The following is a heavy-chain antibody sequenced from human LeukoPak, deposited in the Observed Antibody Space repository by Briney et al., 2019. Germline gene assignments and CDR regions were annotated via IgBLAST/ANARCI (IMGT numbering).Heavy chain of an antibody. J-gene: IGHJ4*02. D-gene: IGHD2/OR15-2a*01. CDR3: ARARSNTFDY. Sequence: SETLSLTCAVSGGSISSSNWWSWVRQPPGKGLEWIGEIYHSGSTNYNPSLKGRVTISVDKSKNQFSLKLSSVTAADTAVYYCARARSNTFDYWGQGTLVTVSS. CDR1: GGSISSSNW. CDR2: IYHSGST. V-gene: IGHV4-4*02.